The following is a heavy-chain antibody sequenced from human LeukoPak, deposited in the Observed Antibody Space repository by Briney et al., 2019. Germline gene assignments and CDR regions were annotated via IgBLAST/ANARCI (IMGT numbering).Heavy chain of an antibody. V-gene: IGHV4-39*01. CDR3: ARHRSGWLQSSFDY. J-gene: IGHJ4*02. CDR2: IFNSGNT. D-gene: IGHD5-24*01. CDR1: GGSISSYY. Sequence: SETLSLTCTVSGGSISSYYWSWIRQPPGKGLEWIGSIFNSGNTFDNPSLRSRVTISVDTSKNQFSLKLSSVTAADTALYYCARHRSGWLQSSFDYWGQGTLVTVSS.